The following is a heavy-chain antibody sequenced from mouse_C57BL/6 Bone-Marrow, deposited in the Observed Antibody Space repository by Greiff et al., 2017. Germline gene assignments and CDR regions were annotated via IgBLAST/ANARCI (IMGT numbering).Heavy chain of an antibody. D-gene: IGHD2-10*02. Sequence: EVQLQQSGAELVRPGASVKLSCTASGFNIKDDYMHWVKQRPEQGLEWIGWIDPENGDTEYASKFQGKATITADTSSNTAYLQLSSLTSEDTAVYYCTGRYGCDYWGQGTTLTVSS. CDR3: TGRYGCDY. V-gene: IGHV14-4*01. J-gene: IGHJ2*01. CDR2: IDPENGDT. CDR1: GFNIKDDY.